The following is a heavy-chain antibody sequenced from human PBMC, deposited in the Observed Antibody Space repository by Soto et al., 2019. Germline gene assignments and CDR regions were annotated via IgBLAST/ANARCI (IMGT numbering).Heavy chain of an antibody. D-gene: IGHD6-13*01. V-gene: IGHV4-34*01. CDR1: GGSFSGYY. CDR2: INHSGST. CDR3: ARVAGITAAGRRVCWFDP. Sequence: SETLSLTCAVYGGSFSGYYWSWIRQPPGKGLEWIGEINHSGSTNYNPSLKSRVTISVDTSKNQFSLKLGSVTAADTAVYYCARVAGITAAGRRVCWFDPWGQGTLVTVS. J-gene: IGHJ5*02.